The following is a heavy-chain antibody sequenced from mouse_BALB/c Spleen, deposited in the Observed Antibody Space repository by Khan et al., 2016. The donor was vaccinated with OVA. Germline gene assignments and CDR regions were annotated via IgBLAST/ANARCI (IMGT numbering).Heavy chain of an antibody. Sequence: EVQLQESGPELVKPGASVKISCKASGYSFTGYFMHWVMQSHGKSIEWIGRINPYFGETFYNQNFVGKATLTVDESTSKAHMELRSLASEDSAVYYSARIYGSDFDYWGQGTTLTVSS. CDR1: GYSFTGYF. J-gene: IGHJ2*01. D-gene: IGHD1-1*01. CDR2: INPYFGET. V-gene: IGHV1-20*02. CDR3: ARIYGSDFDY.